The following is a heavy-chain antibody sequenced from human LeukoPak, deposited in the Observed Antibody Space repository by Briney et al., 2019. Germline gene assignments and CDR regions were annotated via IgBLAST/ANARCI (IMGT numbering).Heavy chain of an antibody. J-gene: IGHJ4*02. CDR3: ARDLGSGYYYFDY. CDR1: GFTVSSNY. Sequence: PGGSLRLSCAASGFTVSSNYMSWVRQAPGKGLEWVSVIYSGGSTYYADSVKGRFTISRDNSKNTLFLQMNSLRAEDTAVYYCARDLGSGYYYFDYWGQGTLVTVSS. D-gene: IGHD3-22*01. CDR2: IYSGGST. V-gene: IGHV3-66*02.